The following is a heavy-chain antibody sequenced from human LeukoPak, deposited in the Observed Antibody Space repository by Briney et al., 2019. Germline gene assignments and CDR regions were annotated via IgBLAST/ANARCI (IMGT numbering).Heavy chain of an antibody. V-gene: IGHV1-8*01. J-gene: IGHJ4*02. CDR2: MNPNSGNT. CDR3: ATTNGAPLFDY. Sequence: ASVKVSCKASGHTFTSYDINWVRQATGQGLEWMGWMNPNSGNTGYAQKFQGRVTMTEDTSTDTAYMELSSLRSEDTAVYYCATTNGAPLFDYWGQGTLVTVSS. D-gene: IGHD2-8*01. CDR1: GHTFTSYD.